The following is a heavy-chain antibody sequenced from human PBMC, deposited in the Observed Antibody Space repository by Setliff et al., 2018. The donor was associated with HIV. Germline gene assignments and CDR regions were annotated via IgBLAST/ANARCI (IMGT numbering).Heavy chain of an antibody. CDR1: GDSISSDSSS. CDR3: ARDLSTDSSGPYYHMDV. J-gene: IGHJ6*03. Sequence: SETLSLTCTVFGDSISSDSSSWTWIRQHPGKGLEWIGCIFNSGSTHYKPSLKSRLTISLDTSKSQFSLNLRSVTAADTAVYYCARDLSTDSSGPYYHMDVWGRGTTVTVSS. V-gene: IGHV4-31*03. D-gene: IGHD3-22*01. CDR2: IFNSGST.